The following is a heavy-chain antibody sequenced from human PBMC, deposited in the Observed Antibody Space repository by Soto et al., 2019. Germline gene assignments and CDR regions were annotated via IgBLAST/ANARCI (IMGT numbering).Heavy chain of an antibody. Sequence: SETLSLTCAVYGGPFSGYYWSWIRQPPGKGLEWIGEINHSGSTNYNPSLKSRVTISVDTSKNQFSLKLSSVTAADTAVYYCARGSGYSYGYSWFDPWGQGTLVTVSS. J-gene: IGHJ5*02. CDR2: INHSGST. CDR3: ARGSGYSYGYSWFDP. CDR1: GGPFSGYY. D-gene: IGHD5-18*01. V-gene: IGHV4-34*01.